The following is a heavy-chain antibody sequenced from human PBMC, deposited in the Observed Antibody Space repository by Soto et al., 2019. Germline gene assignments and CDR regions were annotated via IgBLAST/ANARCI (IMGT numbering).Heavy chain of an antibody. J-gene: IGHJ5*02. CDR1: GGTFSSYA. CDR3: ARDHYGITGMGSNWFDP. V-gene: IGHV1-69*13. CDR2: IIPIFGTA. D-gene: IGHD1-20*01. Sequence: ASVKVSCKASGGTFSSYAISWVRQAPGQGLEWMGGIIPIFGTANYAQKFQGRVTITADESTSTAYMELSSLRSEDTAVYYCARDHYGITGMGSNWFDPWGQGTLVTVSS.